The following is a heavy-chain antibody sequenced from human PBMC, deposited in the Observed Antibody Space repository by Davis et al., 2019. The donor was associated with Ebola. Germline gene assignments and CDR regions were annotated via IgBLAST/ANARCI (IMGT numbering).Heavy chain of an antibody. J-gene: IGHJ4*02. V-gene: IGHV3-21*01. D-gene: IGHD6-19*01. CDR2: ISSSSSYI. CDR3: AREVAVMYFDY. Sequence: GGSLRLSCAASGFTFSSYSMNWVRQAPGKGLEWVSSISSSSSYIYYADSVKGRFTISRDNAKNSLYLQMNSLRAEDTAVYYCAREVAVMYFDYWGQGTLVTVSS. CDR1: GFTFSSYS.